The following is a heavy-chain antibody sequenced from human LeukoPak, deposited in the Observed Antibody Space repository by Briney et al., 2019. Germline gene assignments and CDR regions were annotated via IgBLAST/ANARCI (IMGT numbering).Heavy chain of an antibody. CDR1: GYTFTSYD. V-gene: IGHV1-8*01. CDR3: ARGYCSGGSCYSYYYGMDV. J-gene: IGHJ6*02. CDR2: MNPNSGNT. Sequence: ASVKVSCKASGYTFTSYDINWVRQATGQGLAWMGWMNPNSGNTGYAQKFQGRVTMTRNTSISTAYMELSSLRSEDTAVYYCARGYCSGGSCYSYYYGMDVWGQGTTVTVSS. D-gene: IGHD2-15*01.